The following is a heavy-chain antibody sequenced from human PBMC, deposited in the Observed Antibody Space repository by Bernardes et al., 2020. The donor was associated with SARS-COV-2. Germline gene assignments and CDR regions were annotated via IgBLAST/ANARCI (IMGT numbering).Heavy chain of an antibody. V-gene: IGHV4-34*01. J-gene: IGHJ6*03. CDR3: ARVVAARRGGRTHYYYYYMDV. CDR1: GGSFSGYY. D-gene: IGHD6-6*01. CDR2: INHSGST. Sequence: SETLSLTCAVYGGSFSGYYWSWIRQPPGKGLEWIGEINHSGSTNYNPSLKSRVTISVDTSKNQFSLKLSSVTAADTAVYYCARVVAARRGGRTHYYYYYMDVWGKGTTVTVSS.